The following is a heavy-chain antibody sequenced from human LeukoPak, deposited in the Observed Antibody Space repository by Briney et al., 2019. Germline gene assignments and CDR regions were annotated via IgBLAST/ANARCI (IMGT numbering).Heavy chain of an antibody. V-gene: IGHV4-59*08. CDR3: ARAVITSHAFDI. D-gene: IGHD3-16*01. CDR2: IYNTEAP. Sequence: PLETLSLTCSVSGGSITDHYWSWIRQPPGKGLEWIAYIYNTEAPNYNPSLNARVTMSLDMSKNQFSLRLSSATAADTAVYYCARAVITSHAFDIWGQGTMVTVSS. J-gene: IGHJ3*02. CDR1: GGSITDHY.